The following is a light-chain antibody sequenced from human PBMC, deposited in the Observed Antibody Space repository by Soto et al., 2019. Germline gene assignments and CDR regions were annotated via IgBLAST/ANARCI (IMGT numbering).Light chain of an antibody. CDR1: SSDVGGYNY. V-gene: IGLV2-14*01. CDR2: DVS. CDR3: SSYTNSSSL. J-gene: IGLJ1*01. Sequence: QSVLTQPASVSGSPRHSITISCTGTSSDVGGYNYVSWYQQHPGKAPKLMIYDVSNRPSGVSNRFSGSKSGNTASLTISGLQAEDAADYYCSSYTNSSSLFRTGNEVTVL.